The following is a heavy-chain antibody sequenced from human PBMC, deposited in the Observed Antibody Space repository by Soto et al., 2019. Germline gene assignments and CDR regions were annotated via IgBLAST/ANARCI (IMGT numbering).Heavy chain of an antibody. CDR2: IIPILGIA. D-gene: IGHD6-13*01. Sequence: VKVSCKASGGTFSSYAISWVRQAPGQGLEWMGGIIPILGIANYAQKFQGRVTITADKSTSTAYMELSGLRSEDTAVYYCARDGGEYSSYYYYYMDVGGKGTTVTVSS. J-gene: IGHJ6*03. CDR3: ARDGGEYSSYYYYYMDV. V-gene: IGHV1-69*10. CDR1: GGTFSSYA.